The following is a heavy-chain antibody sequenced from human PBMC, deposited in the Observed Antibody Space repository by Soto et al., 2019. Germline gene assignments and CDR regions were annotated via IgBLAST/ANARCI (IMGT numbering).Heavy chain of an antibody. V-gene: IGHV4-4*02. CDR1: GGSISSSNW. J-gene: IGHJ6*02. Sequence: QVQLQESGPGLVKPSGTLSLTCAVSGGSISSSNWWSWVRQPPGKGLEWIGEIYHSGSTNYNPSLKSRVTISVDKPKTQFSLKLGSVTAADTAVYYCARAFTIFGVVIPEYYYYYGMDVWGQGTTVTVSS. CDR3: ARAFTIFGVVIPEYYYYYGMDV. D-gene: IGHD3-3*01. CDR2: IYHSGST.